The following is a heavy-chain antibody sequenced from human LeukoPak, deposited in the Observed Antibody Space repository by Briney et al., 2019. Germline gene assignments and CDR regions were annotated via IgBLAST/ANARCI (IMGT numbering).Heavy chain of an antibody. CDR1: GFSFSSYA. V-gene: IGHV3-11*04. J-gene: IGHJ5*02. D-gene: IGHD3-10*01. CDR3: ARPLMYYYGSETYFWFDP. Sequence: PGGSLRLSCATSGFSFSSYAMSWIRQAPGKGLEWISYISSSGSTIDYADSVKGRFTISRDNAKNSLYLQMNSLRAEDTAMYYCARPLMYYYGSETYFWFDPWGQGTLVTVSS. CDR2: ISSSGSTI.